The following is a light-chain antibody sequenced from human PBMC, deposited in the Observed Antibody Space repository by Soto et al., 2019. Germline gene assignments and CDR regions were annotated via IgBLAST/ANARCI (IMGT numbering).Light chain of an antibody. J-gene: IGLJ1*01. V-gene: IGLV1-51*01. Sequence: QSVLTQPPSVSAAPGQKVTISCSGSSSNIGNNYVSWYQQLPGTAPKLLIYDDTKRPSGIPDRFSGSKSCTSATLGITGLQTGDEADYYCGTWDSSLSAYVFGTGTKLTVL. CDR3: GTWDSSLSAYV. CDR1: SSNIGNNY. CDR2: DDT.